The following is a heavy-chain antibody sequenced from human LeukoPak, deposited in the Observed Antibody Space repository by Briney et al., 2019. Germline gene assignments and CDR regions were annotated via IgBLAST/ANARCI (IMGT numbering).Heavy chain of an antibody. CDR3: ARVPAWAYYDTSGYPQAALDY. D-gene: IGHD3-22*01. V-gene: IGHV4-34*01. Sequence: SETLSLTCAVYGGSFSGYYWSWIRQPPGKGLEWIGEINHSGSTNYNPSLKSRVTISVDTSKNQFSLKLSSVTAADTAVYYRARVPAWAYYDTSGYPQAALDYWGQGTLVTVSS. CDR2: INHSGST. J-gene: IGHJ4*02. CDR1: GGSFSGYY.